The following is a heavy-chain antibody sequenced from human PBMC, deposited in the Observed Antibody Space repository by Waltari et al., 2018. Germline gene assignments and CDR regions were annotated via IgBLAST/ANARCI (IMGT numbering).Heavy chain of an antibody. CDR3: ARPYASGXYINFDY. V-gene: IGHV3-7*01. D-gene: IGHD6-19*01. CDR1: XFTFSXYW. CDR2: IKQDGSEN. Sequence: EVQLVESGGGXVQPGGSLRLXCAASXFTFSXYWMSWVRQAPGKGLEWVANIKQDGSENXYVDSVKGRFTFXRDXANXSXYXQMNSLRAXXTAVXYCARPYASGXYINFDYXGQGTLVTVXS. J-gene: IGHJ4*02.